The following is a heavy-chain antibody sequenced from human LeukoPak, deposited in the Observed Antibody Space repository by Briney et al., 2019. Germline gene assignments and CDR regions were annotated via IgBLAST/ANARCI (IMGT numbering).Heavy chain of an antibody. CDR3: AKDRPDSSGSGPFDP. D-gene: IGHD6-19*01. CDR1: GFTFSSYA. J-gene: IGHJ5*02. V-gene: IGHV3-30-3*02. CDR2: ISYDGSNK. Sequence: SGGSLRLSCAASGFTFSSYAMHWVRQAPGKGLEWVAVISYDGSNKYYADSVKGRFTISRDNSKNTLYLQMNSLRADDTAVYYCAKDRPDSSGSGPFDPWGQGTLVTVSS.